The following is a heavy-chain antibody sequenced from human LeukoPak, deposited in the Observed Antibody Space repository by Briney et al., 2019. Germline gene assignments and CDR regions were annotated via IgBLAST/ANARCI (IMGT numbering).Heavy chain of an antibody. CDR3: AKDLFRRGNYYYMDV. J-gene: IGHJ6*03. D-gene: IGHD2-21*01. Sequence: GRSLRLSCAASGFAFDDYAMHWVRQAPGKGLEWVSGISWNSGSIGYADSVKGRFTISRDNAKNSLYLQMNSLRAEDTALYYCAKDLFRRGNYYYMDVWGKGTTVTVSS. V-gene: IGHV3-9*01. CDR1: GFAFDDYA. CDR2: ISWNSGSI.